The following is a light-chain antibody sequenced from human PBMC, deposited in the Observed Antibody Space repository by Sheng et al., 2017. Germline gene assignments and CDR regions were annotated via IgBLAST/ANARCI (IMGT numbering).Light chain of an antibody. V-gene: IGKV1-33*01. Sequence: DIQMTQSPSTLSASVGDRVTITCRASQDISNNLNWYQQKPGKAPKLLIYGAFNLETGVPARFSGGRSGTHFTFTISSLQPEDIATYHCQQYDDLAFTFGPGTKVDIK. CDR1: QDISNN. J-gene: IGKJ3*01. CDR3: QQYDDLAFT. CDR2: GAF.